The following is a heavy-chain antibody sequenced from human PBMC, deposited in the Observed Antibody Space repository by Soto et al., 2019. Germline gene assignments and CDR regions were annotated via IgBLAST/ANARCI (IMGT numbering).Heavy chain of an antibody. CDR1: GGSFSGYY. CDR2: INHSGST. J-gene: IGHJ4*02. V-gene: IGHV4-34*01. CDR3: ARGTFATFRAAAGTFDY. D-gene: IGHD6-13*01. Sequence: PSETLSLTCAVYGGSFSGYYWSWIRQPPGKGLEWIGEINHSGSTNYNPSLKSRVTISVDTSKNQFSLKLSSVTAADTAVYYCARGTFATFRAAAGTFDYWGQGTLVTVSS.